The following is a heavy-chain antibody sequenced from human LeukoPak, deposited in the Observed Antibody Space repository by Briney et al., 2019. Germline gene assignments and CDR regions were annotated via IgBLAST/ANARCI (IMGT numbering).Heavy chain of an antibody. J-gene: IGHJ4*02. D-gene: IGHD3-22*01. Sequence: ASVKVSCKASGYTFTSYYMHWVRQAPGQGLEWMGWISAYNGKTYYAQKLQGRVTMTTDTSTSTAYMELRSLRSDDTAVYYCARGSPSRYNYDSSGYYGGYFDYWGQGTPVTVSS. CDR3: ARGSPSRYNYDSSGYYGGYFDY. CDR1: GYTFTSYY. V-gene: IGHV1-18*04. CDR2: ISAYNGKT.